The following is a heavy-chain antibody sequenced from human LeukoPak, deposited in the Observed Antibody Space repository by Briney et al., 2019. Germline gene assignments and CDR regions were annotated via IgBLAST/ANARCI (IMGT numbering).Heavy chain of an antibody. V-gene: IGHV3-30*18. CDR3: AKEHNYDSSGYYYWGEADY. D-gene: IGHD3-22*01. CDR2: ISYDGSNK. CDR1: GFTFSSYG. J-gene: IGHJ4*02. Sequence: PGRSLRLSCAASGFTFSSYGMHWVRQAPGKGLEWVAVISYDGSNKYYADSVKGRFTISRDNSKNTLYLQMNSLRAEDTAVYYCAKEHNYDSSGYYYWGEADYWGQGTLVTVSS.